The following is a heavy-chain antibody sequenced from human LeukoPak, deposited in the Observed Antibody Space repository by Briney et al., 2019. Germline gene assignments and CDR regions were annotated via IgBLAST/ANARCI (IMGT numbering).Heavy chain of an antibody. CDR3: AKAGAPYDYVWGSYRYTGLEYYFDY. CDR2: ISYDGSNK. V-gene: IGHV3-30*18. Sequence: PGGSLRLSCAASGFTFSSYGMHWVRQAPGKGLEWVAVISYDGSNKYYADSVKGRFTISRDNSKNTLYLQMNRLRAEDTAVYYCAKAGAPYDYVWGSYRYTGLEYYFDYWGQGTLVTVSS. D-gene: IGHD3-16*02. CDR1: GFTFSSYG. J-gene: IGHJ4*02.